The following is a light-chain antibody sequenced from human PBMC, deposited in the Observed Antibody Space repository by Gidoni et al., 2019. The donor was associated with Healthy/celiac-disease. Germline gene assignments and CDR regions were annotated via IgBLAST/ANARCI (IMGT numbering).Light chain of an antibody. J-gene: IGKJ4*01. CDR3: QQRNSYPHL. CDR1: QGISSY. CDR2: AAS. V-gene: IGKV1-9*01. Sequence: DIQLTQSPSFLSASVGDRVTITCRASQGISSYLAWYQQKPGKAPKLLIYAASTLQSGVPSRFSGSGYGTEFTLTISSLQHEDFATYYCQQRNSYPHLFGGGIKVEIK.